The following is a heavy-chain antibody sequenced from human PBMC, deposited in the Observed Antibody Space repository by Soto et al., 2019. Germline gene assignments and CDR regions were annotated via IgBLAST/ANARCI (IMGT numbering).Heavy chain of an antibody. CDR2: IKQDGSEK. CDR3: ARVGIATADFDWLLQSFDY. Sequence: GGSLRLSCAASGFTFSSYWMSWVRQAPGKGLEWVANIKQDGSEKYYLDSVKGRFTISRDNAKNSLYLQMNSLRAEDTAVYYCARVGIATADFDWLLQSFDYWGQGTLVTVSS. CDR1: GFTFSSYW. V-gene: IGHV3-7*01. D-gene: IGHD3-9*01. J-gene: IGHJ4*02.